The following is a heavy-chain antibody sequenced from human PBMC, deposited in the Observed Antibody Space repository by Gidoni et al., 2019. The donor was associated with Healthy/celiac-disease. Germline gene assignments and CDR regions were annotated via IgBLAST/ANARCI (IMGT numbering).Heavy chain of an antibody. CDR1: GGSISSSSYY. J-gene: IGHJ6*03. D-gene: IGHD3-3*01. CDR3: ARSSYDFWSGYYLPTIYYYYMDV. Sequence: QLQLQESGPVLVKPSETLSLTCTVSGGSISSSSYYWGWIRQPPGKGLEWIGSIYYSGSTYYNPSLKRRVTISVETSKNQFSLKLSSVTAADTAVYYCARSSYDFWSGYYLPTIYYYYMDVWGKGTTVTVSS. V-gene: IGHV4-39*01. CDR2: IYYSGST.